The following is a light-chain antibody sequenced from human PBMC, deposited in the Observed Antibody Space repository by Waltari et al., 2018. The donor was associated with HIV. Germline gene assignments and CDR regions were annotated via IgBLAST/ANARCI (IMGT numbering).Light chain of an antibody. J-gene: IGKJ5*01. V-gene: IGKV1-39*01. Sequence: EIQVTQSPSSVSASGGERVPLTCRANQNINNYLTWYQQTPGKAPKLLIYAASNLQSGVPSRFSGSGSGTDFTLTITSLQPEDFATYYCQQTNSSPHTFGQGTRLEIK. CDR2: AAS. CDR1: QNINNY. CDR3: QQTNSSPHT.